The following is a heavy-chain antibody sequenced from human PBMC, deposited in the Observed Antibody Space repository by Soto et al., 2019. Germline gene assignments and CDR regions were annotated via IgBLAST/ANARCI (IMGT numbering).Heavy chain of an antibody. D-gene: IGHD2-2*01. CDR2: IYYSGST. CDR1: GGSISSGDYY. Sequence: KPSETLSLTCTVSGGSISSGDYYWSWIRQPPGKGLEWIGYIYYSGSTYYNPSLKSRVTISVDTSKNQFSLKLSSVTAADTAVYYCARGSVGYCSSTSCTDYWGQGTLVTVSS. CDR3: ARGSVGYCSSTSCTDY. V-gene: IGHV4-30-4*01. J-gene: IGHJ4*02.